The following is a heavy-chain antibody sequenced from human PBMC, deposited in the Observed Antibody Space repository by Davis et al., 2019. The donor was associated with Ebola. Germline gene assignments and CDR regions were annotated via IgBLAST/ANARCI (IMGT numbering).Heavy chain of an antibody. CDR1: GYTFTNYG. J-gene: IGHJ6*04. CDR3: ARALLLGYCSGGSCYGGYYYGMDV. CDR2: INPHNGNT. D-gene: IGHD2-15*01. V-gene: IGHV1-18*04. Sequence: ASVKVSCKASGYTFTNYGITWVRQAPGQGLEWMGWINPHNGNTNYAQNVQGRVTMTTDTSTTTAYMEVGSLRSDDTAVYYCARALLLGYCSGGSCYGGYYYGMDVWGKGTTVTVSS.